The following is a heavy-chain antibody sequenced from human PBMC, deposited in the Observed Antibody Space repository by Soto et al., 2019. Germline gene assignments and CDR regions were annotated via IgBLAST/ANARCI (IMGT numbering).Heavy chain of an antibody. Sequence: PGGSLRLSCAASGFTFSSYAMSWVRQAPGKGLEWVSAISGSGGSTYYADSVKGRFTISRDNSKNTLYLQMNSLRAEDTAVYYCAKVFGLVPNNYYYYYGMDVWGQGTTVTVSS. D-gene: IGHD6-13*01. CDR2: ISGSGGST. V-gene: IGHV3-23*01. CDR3: AKVFGLVPNNYYYYYGMDV. J-gene: IGHJ6*02. CDR1: GFTFSSYA.